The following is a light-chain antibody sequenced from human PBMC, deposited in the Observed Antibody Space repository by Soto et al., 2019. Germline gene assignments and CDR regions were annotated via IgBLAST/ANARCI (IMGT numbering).Light chain of an antibody. CDR2: AAS. V-gene: IGKV1-39*01. CDR1: QSIRSY. CDR3: QQTYYTPWT. Sequence: DIQMTQSPSSLSASVGDRVTITCRASQSIRSYLNWFQQKPGKAPKVLIYAASTLQSGVPSRFSGSGSETDFTLTISSLQSEDSATYYCQQTYYTPWTFGQGTKVEIK. J-gene: IGKJ1*01.